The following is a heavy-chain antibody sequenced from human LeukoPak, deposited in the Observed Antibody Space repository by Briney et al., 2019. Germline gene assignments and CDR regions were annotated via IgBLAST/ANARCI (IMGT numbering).Heavy chain of an antibody. Sequence: ASVKVSCKASGYTFTSYGISWVRQAPGQGLEWMGWISAYNGNTNYAQKLQGRVTMTTDTSTSTAYMELRSLRSDDTAVYYCARSGHIVVVTAPDAFDIWGRGTMVTVSS. CDR3: ARSGHIVVVTAPDAFDI. V-gene: IGHV1-18*01. J-gene: IGHJ3*02. D-gene: IGHD2-21*02. CDR1: GYTFTSYG. CDR2: ISAYNGNT.